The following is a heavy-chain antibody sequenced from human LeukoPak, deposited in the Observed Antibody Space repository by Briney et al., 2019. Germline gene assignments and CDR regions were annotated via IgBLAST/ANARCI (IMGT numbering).Heavy chain of an antibody. CDR2: IYYSGST. D-gene: IGHD3-22*01. V-gene: IGHV4-59*08. Sequence: PSETLSLTCTVSGGSISSYYWSWIRQPPGKGLEWIGYIYYSGSTNYNPSLKSRVTISVDTSKNQFSLKLSSVTAADTAVYCCARHDKNPNSSGYYYYYWGQGTLVTVSS. CDR1: GGSISSYY. CDR3: ARHDKNPNSSGYYYYY. J-gene: IGHJ4*02.